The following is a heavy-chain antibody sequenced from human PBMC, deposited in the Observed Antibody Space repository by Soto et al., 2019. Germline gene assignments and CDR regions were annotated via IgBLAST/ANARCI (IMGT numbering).Heavy chain of an antibody. Sequence: PSETLSLTCAVSGGSISSGGYSWSWIRQPPGKGLEWIGYIYHSGSTYYNPSLKSRVTISVDRSKNQFSLKLSSVTAADTAVYYCARAPPDWLASWDPWGQGTLVTAPQ. CDR3: ARAPPDWLASWDP. CDR1: GGSISSGGYS. J-gene: IGHJ5*02. V-gene: IGHV4-30-2*01. CDR2: IYHSGST. D-gene: IGHD3-9*01.